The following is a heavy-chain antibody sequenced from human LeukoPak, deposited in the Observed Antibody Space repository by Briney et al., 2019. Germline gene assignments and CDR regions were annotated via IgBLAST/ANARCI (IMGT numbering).Heavy chain of an antibody. CDR1: GFAFSTYA. CDR2: ISFDGSNK. D-gene: IGHD2-2*01. Sequence: GGSLRLSCAASGFAFSTYAMHWVRQAPGKGLEWVAVISFDGSNKYYAESVKGRFTISRDSSKNTLYLQMNSLRGEDTAVYYYARNGIYQLHWVWFDPWGQGTLVTVSS. J-gene: IGHJ5*02. CDR3: ARNGIYQLHWVWFDP. V-gene: IGHV3-30-3*01.